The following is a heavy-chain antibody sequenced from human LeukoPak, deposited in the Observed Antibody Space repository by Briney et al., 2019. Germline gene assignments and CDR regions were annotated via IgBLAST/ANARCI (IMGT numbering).Heavy chain of an antibody. CDR2: ISSSSSYI. J-gene: IGHJ4*02. D-gene: IGHD3-22*01. Sequence: KTGGSLRLSCAASGFTLSSYSMKWVRQAPGKGLEWVSSISSSSSYIYYADSVKGRFTISRDNDKNSLYLQMNSLRAEDTAVYYCARDPNYYDSSVRSSPPSYWGQGTLVTVSS. V-gene: IGHV3-21*01. CDR3: ARDPNYYDSSVRSSPPSY. CDR1: GFTLSSYS.